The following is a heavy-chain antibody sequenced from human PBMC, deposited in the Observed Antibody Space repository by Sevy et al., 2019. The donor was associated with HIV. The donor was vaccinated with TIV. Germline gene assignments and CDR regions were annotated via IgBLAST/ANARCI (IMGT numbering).Heavy chain of an antibody. CDR3: ARDRGRGEVALDL. CDR2: ITSSSNTK. Sequence: GGSLRLSCAASGFRFRDYRMNWVRQAPGKGLEWVSYITSSSNTKNYADSVKGRLTMSREKGRNSPYVQINSLRREDTAVYYCARDRGRGEVALDLWGQGTLVTVSS. V-gene: IGHV3-48*01. CDR1: GFRFRDYR. D-gene: IGHD3-10*01. J-gene: IGHJ5*02.